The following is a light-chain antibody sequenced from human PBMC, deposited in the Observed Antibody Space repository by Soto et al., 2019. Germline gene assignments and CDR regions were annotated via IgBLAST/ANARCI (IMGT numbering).Light chain of an antibody. J-gene: IGKJ5*01. CDR3: QQYSNWPPAIT. V-gene: IGKV3-15*01. CDR1: ETISTN. CDR2: GSS. Sequence: EILMTQSPATLSVSPGERATLSCRATETISTNLAWFQRKPGQPPRLLIYGSSTRATGVPDRFSGSGSGTEFTLIISSLQSEDVALYYCQQYSNWPPAITFGQGTRLENK.